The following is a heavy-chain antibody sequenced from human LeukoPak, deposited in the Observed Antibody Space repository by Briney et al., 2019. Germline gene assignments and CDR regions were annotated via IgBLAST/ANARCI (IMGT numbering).Heavy chain of an antibody. Sequence: ASVKVSCKVSGYTLTELSMHWVRQAPGKGLEWMGGFDPEDGETIYAQKFQGGVTMTEDTSTDTAYMELSSLRSEDTAVYYCATDSRGVGNAFDIWGQGTMVTVSS. CDR2: FDPEDGET. J-gene: IGHJ3*02. CDR3: ATDSRGVGNAFDI. D-gene: IGHD3-10*01. V-gene: IGHV1-24*01. CDR1: GYTLTELS.